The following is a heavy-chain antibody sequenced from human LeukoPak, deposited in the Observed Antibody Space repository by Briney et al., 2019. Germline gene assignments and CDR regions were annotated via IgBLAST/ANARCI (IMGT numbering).Heavy chain of an antibody. Sequence: GGSLRLSCAASGFTFSDYYMSWIRQAPGKGLEWVSYISSSGSTIYYADSMKGRFTISRDNAKNSLYLQMNSLRAEDTAVYYCAKTGLKHFYDSSGYSRYYFDYWGQGTLVTVSS. CDR3: AKTGLKHFYDSSGYSRYYFDY. V-gene: IGHV3-11*01. J-gene: IGHJ4*02. CDR1: GFTFSDYY. CDR2: ISSSGSTI. D-gene: IGHD3-22*01.